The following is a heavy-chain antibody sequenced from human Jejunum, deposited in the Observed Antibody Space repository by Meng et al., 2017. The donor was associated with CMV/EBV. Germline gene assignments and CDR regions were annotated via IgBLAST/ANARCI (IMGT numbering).Heavy chain of an antibody. J-gene: IGHJ4*02. D-gene: IGHD1-7*01. CDR3: VRDRYLLANYHFIS. CDR1: GFTFSGSA. CDR2: ISYDGRNK. V-gene: IGHV3-30*04. Sequence: SGFTFSGSAMHWVRQAPVKGLEWVASISYDGRNKNYVDAVKGRFTISRDNSKNTTDLQMNSLRGEDTAVYYCVRDRYLLANYHFISWGQGTLVTVSS.